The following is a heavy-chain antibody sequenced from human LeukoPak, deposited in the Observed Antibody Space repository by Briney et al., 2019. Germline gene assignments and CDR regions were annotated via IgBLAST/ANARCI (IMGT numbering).Heavy chain of an antibody. V-gene: IGHV3-30-3*01. CDR1: GFTFSSYA. CDR2: ISYDGSNK. Sequence: PGGSLRLSCAASGFTFSSYAMHWVRQAPGKGLEWVAVISYDGSNKYYADSVKGRFTISRDNSKNTLYLQVNSLRAEDTAVYYCAKPRYSSSWYPYYFDYWGQGTLVTVSS. D-gene: IGHD6-13*01. CDR3: AKPRYSSSWYPYYFDY. J-gene: IGHJ4*02.